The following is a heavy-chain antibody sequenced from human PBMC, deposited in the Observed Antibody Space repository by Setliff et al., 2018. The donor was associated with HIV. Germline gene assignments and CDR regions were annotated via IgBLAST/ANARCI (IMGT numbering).Heavy chain of an antibody. Sequence: SETLSLTCNVSGGSFSNSYYFWGWIRQPPGKGLEWIGSISYSGSTYYNPSLKSRVTMSVDTSKNQFSLKQSSVTAADTAVYYCARHRQGLTGSTPGYYMDVWGKGTTVTVSS. CDR2: ISYSGST. CDR3: ARHRQGLTGSTPGYYMDV. D-gene: IGHD1-7*01. J-gene: IGHJ6*03. V-gene: IGHV4-39*01. CDR1: GGSFSNSYYF.